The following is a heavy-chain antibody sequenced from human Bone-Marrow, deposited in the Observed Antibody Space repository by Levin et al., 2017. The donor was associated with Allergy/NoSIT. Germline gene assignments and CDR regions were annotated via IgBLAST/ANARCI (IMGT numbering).Heavy chain of an antibody. CDR1: GGSISSSSYY. D-gene: IGHD6-19*01. CDR2: IYYSGST. Sequence: GSLRLSCTVSGGSISSSSYYWGWIRQPPGKGLEWIGSIYYSGSTYYNPSLKSRVTISVDTSKNQFSLKLSSVTAADTAVYYCARDRGYSSGWSPKGYFDYWGQGTLVTVSS. J-gene: IGHJ4*02. CDR3: ARDRGYSSGWSPKGYFDY. V-gene: IGHV4-39*07.